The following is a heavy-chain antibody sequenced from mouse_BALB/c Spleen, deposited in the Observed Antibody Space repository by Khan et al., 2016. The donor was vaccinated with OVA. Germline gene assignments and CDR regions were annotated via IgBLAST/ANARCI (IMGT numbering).Heavy chain of an antibody. D-gene: IGHD2-12*01. Sequence: EVQLQESGPSLVKPSQTLSLTCSVTGDSITSGYWNWIRKFPGNKLEYMGYIIYTGDTDYNPSLQRRISITRHTSKNQYYLQLDSVTDEDTATYYCARSTYRYAFVYWGQGTLVTVSA. CDR3: ARSTYRYAFVY. J-gene: IGHJ3*01. CDR2: IIYTGDT. CDR1: GDSITSGY. V-gene: IGHV3-8*02.